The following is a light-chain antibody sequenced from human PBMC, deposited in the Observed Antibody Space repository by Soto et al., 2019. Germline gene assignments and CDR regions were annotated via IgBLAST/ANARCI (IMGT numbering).Light chain of an antibody. V-gene: IGKV3-20*01. Sequence: EIVLTQSPGTLSLSPGERATLSCRASQSVSRTYLAWYQQKPVQAPRLLIYATSSRATGIPDRFSGSGSGTDFTLTVSPLEPDDCAVYSNHQYGRSGTFAQETRVEMK. J-gene: IGKJ1*01. CDR2: ATS. CDR3: HQYGRSGT. CDR1: QSVSRTY.